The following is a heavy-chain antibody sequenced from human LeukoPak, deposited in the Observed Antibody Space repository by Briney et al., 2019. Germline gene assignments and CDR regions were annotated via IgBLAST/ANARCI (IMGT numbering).Heavy chain of an antibody. J-gene: IGHJ4*02. CDR3: ARFSGSSNFDY. Sequence: ASVKVSCKASGYTFSGYFMHWVRQAPGQGLEWMGWIYPNSGGTKYAQKFQGRVTMTRDTSISTIYMELSSLRSDDTAVYYCARFSGSSNFDYWGQGTLVTFPS. V-gene: IGHV1-2*02. CDR2: IYPNSGGT. CDR1: GYTFSGYF. D-gene: IGHD1-26*01.